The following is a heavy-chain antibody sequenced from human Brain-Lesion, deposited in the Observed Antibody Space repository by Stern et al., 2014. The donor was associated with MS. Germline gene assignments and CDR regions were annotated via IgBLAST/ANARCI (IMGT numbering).Heavy chain of an antibody. Sequence: VQLVESGPGLVKPSETLSLTCTVAGGSVSSTSYAWAWIRQPPGKGLEWIGTIYYSGNTYYSPSLKSRLTISLEPSQNQFSLQLRSVTAADTAVYYCAGEEDIRYCSGGSCTGNWFDPWGQGTLVTVSS. J-gene: IGHJ5*02. D-gene: IGHD2-15*01. CDR1: GGSVSSTSYA. V-gene: IGHV4-39*01. CDR2: IYYSGNT. CDR3: AGEEDIRYCSGGSCTGNWFDP.